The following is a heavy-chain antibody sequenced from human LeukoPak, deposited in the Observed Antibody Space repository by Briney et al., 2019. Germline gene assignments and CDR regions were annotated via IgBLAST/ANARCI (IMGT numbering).Heavy chain of an antibody. D-gene: IGHD2-2*01. Sequence: GESLKISCKGSGYSFTSYWIGWVRQMPGKGLEWMGIIYPGDSDTRYSPSFQGQVTISADKSISTAYLQWSSLKASDTAMYYCARSSLRCSSTSCYRWLDPXXQGTLVTVSS. CDR2: IYPGDSDT. CDR3: ARSSLRCSSTSCYRWLDP. J-gene: IGHJ5*02. V-gene: IGHV5-51*01. CDR1: GYSFTSYW.